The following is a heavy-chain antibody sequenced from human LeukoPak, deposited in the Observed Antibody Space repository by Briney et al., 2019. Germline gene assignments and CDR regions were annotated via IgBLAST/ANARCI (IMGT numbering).Heavy chain of an antibody. CDR3: ALTYYYGSANNWFDP. Sequence: GSSVKVSCKASGGTFSSYAISWVRQAPGQGLEWMGRIIPIFGTANYAQKFQGGVTITTDESTSTAYMELSSLRSEDTAVYYCALTYYYGSANNWFDPWGQGTLVTVSS. J-gene: IGHJ5*02. CDR1: GGTFSSYA. D-gene: IGHD3-10*01. V-gene: IGHV1-69*05. CDR2: IIPIFGTA.